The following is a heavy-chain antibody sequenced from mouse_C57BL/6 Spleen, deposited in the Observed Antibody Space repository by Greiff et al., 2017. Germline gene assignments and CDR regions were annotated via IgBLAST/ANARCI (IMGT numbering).Heavy chain of an antibody. CDR2: INPNNGGT. CDR3: ARSGGYYAMDC. J-gene: IGHJ4*01. Sequence: EVQLQQSGPELVKPGASVKISCKASGYTFTDYYMNWVKQSHGKSLEWIGDINPNNGGTSYNQKFKGKATLTVDKSSSTAYMELRSLTSEDSAVYYCARSGGYYAMDCWGQGTSVTVSS. V-gene: IGHV1-26*01. CDR1: GYTFTDYY.